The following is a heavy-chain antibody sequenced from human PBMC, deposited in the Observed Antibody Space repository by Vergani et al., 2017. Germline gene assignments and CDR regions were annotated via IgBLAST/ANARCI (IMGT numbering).Heavy chain of an antibody. CDR1: GFTFSSYW. D-gene: IGHD1-26*01. J-gene: IGHJ5*02. CDR2: IKQDGSEK. Sequence: EVQLVESGGGLVQPGGSLRLSCAASGFTFSSYWMSWVRQAPGKGLEWVANIKQDGSEKYYVDSVKGRCTISRDNAKNSLYLQMNSLRAEDTAVYYCASIVGATTFGWFDPWGQGTLVTVSS. V-gene: IGHV3-7*01. CDR3: ASIVGATTFGWFDP.